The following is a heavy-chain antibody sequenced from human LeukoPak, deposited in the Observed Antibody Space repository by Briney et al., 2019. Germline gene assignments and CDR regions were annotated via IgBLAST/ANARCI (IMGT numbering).Heavy chain of an antibody. CDR1: GFTFSSYS. D-gene: IGHD5-18*01. V-gene: IGHV3-21*01. J-gene: IGHJ6*04. CDR3: ARVVDTAMANYGMDV. Sequence: GGSLRLSCAASGFTFSSYSMNWVRQAPGKGLEWVSSISSSSSYIYYADSVKGRFTISRDNAKNSLYLQMNSLRAEDTAVYYRARVVDTAMANYGMDVWGKGTTVTVSS. CDR2: ISSSSSYI.